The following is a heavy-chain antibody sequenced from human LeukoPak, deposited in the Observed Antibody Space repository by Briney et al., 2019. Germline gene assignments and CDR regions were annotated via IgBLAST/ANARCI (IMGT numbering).Heavy chain of an antibody. Sequence: ASVKVSCKASGYTFTGYYMHWVRQAPGQGLEWMGWINPNSGGTNYAQKFQGRVTMTRDTSISTAYMELSRLRSEDTAVYYCATSQYYYDSSDYWGQGTLVTVSS. CDR3: ATSQYYYDSSDY. CDR2: INPNSGGT. D-gene: IGHD3-22*01. V-gene: IGHV1-2*02. J-gene: IGHJ4*02. CDR1: GYTFTGYY.